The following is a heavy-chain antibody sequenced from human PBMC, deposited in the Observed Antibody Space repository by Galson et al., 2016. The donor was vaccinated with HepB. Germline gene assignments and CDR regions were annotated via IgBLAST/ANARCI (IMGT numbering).Heavy chain of an antibody. CDR2: ISHSGNTR. D-gene: IGHD1-1*01. J-gene: IGHJ4*02. V-gene: IGHV3-11*01. Sequence: SLRLSCAASGFSFNDFYMSWIRQPPGKALEWISYISHSGNTREYADPVKGRFTVSRDNNKNSVYLQLNSLRAEDTALYYCARDVNNWSGDRRLFDLWGQGTLVAVSS. CDR1: GFSFNDFY. CDR3: ARDVNNWSGDRRLFDL.